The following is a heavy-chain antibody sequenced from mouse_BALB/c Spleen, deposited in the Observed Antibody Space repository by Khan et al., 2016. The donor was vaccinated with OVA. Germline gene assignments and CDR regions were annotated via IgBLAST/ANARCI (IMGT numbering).Heavy chain of an antibody. CDR2: IDPNTGYT. CDR1: GYTFTTYW. CDR3: ARRGLYGILDY. J-gene: IGHJ3*01. V-gene: IGHV1-7*01. D-gene: IGHD2-1*01. Sequence: QIQLVQSGPELAKPGASVKMSCKASGYTFTTYWMHWVKQRPGQGLEWIGYIDPNTGYTEYTHHFNDQATFTTDNSSSTAYMQLSSLKSEAAAFYYCARRGLYGILDYWGQGTLVTVSA.